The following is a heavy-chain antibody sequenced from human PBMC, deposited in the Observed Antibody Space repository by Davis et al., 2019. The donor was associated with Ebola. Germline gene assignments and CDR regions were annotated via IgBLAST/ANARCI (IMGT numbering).Heavy chain of an antibody. V-gene: IGHV3-48*04. CDR2: ISSSSSTI. J-gene: IGHJ4*02. CDR1: GFTFSSYS. CDR3: ARRLRLGEGSSWYRYFDY. Sequence: PGGSLRLSCAASGFTFSSYSMNWVRQAPGKGLEWVSYISSSSSTIYYADSVKGRFTISRDNAKNSLYLQMNSLRAEDTAVYYCARRLRLGEGSSWYRYFDYWGQGTLVTVSS. D-gene: IGHD6-13*01.